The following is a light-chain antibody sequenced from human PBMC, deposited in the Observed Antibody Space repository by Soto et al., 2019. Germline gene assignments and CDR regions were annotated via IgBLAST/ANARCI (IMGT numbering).Light chain of an antibody. Sequence: QAVVTQPASVSGSPGQSITISCTGNSSDVGGYNYVSWYQQHPGKAPKLIIYEVSNRPSGVSNRFSGSKSGNTASLTISGLQAEDEADYYCNSYTSKSTGVFGTGTKLTVL. CDR1: SSDVGGYNY. CDR3: NSYTSKSTGV. CDR2: EVS. V-gene: IGLV2-14*01. J-gene: IGLJ1*01.